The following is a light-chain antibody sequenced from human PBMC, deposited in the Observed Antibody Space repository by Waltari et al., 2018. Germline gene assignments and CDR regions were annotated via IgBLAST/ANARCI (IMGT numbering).Light chain of an antibody. V-gene: IGLV1-47*01. CDR2: KDD. Sequence: QSILTQPPSESGTPGQTVTISCSGHHSNLGKNHASWFQQVPGTAPKVLIYKDDRRPSGVPDRFSASKSGTSASLAISGLRSDDEADYYCAAWDGTVKSVLFGGGTKLTVL. J-gene: IGLJ2*01. CDR1: HSNLGKNH. CDR3: AAWDGTVKSVL.